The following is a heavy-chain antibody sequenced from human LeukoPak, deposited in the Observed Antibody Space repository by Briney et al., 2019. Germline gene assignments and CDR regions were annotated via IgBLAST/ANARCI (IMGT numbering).Heavy chain of an antibody. J-gene: IGHJ3*02. Sequence: GASVKVSCKASGYTFTSYGISWVRQAPGQGLEWMGWISAYNGNTNYAQKLQGRVTMTTDTSTSTAYMELRSLRSDDTAVYYCARSIAARRAWGGNAFDIWGQGTMVTVSS. D-gene: IGHD6-6*01. CDR1: GYTFTSYG. CDR2: ISAYNGNT. CDR3: ARSIAARRAWGGNAFDI. V-gene: IGHV1-18*01.